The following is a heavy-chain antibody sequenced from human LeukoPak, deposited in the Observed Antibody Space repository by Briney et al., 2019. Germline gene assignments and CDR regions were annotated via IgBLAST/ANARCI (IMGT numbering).Heavy chain of an antibody. D-gene: IGHD2-15*01. J-gene: IGHJ4*02. V-gene: IGHV3-64*04. Sequence: GGSLRLSCSASGFTFSNYAMNWFRQAPGKGLEYVSVIGPNGGDAYYADSVKGRFTISRDNSKNTLYLQMNSLRVEDTAVYYCARGRPHGSDYWGQGTLVTVSS. CDR2: IGPNGGDA. CDR1: GFTFSNYA. CDR3: ARGRPHGSDY.